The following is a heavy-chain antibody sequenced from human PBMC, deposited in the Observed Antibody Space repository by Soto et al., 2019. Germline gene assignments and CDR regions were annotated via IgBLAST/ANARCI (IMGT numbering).Heavy chain of an antibody. Sequence: QVQLVESGGGVVQPGRSLRLSCAASGFTFSSYGMHWVRQAPGKGLEWVAVIWYDGSNKYYADSVKGRFTISRDNSKNTLYLQMNSLRAEDTAVYYCARETLEHGDYGVCFDYWGQGTLVTVSS. V-gene: IGHV3-33*01. D-gene: IGHD4-17*01. J-gene: IGHJ4*02. CDR2: IWYDGSNK. CDR1: GFTFSSYG. CDR3: ARETLEHGDYGVCFDY.